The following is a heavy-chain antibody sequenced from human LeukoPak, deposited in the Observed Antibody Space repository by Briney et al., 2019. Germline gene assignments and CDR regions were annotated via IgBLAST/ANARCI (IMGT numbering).Heavy chain of an antibody. CDR2: VYISGST. Sequence: SETLSLTCTVSGGSISSGSYYWSWIRQPAGKGLEWIGRVYISGSTNYNPSLKSRVTISVDTSKNQFSLKLSSVTAADTAVYYCARVIAAAGGGIDYWGQGTLVNVSS. J-gene: IGHJ4*02. V-gene: IGHV4-61*02. D-gene: IGHD6-13*01. CDR1: GGSISSGSYY. CDR3: ARVIAAAGGGIDY.